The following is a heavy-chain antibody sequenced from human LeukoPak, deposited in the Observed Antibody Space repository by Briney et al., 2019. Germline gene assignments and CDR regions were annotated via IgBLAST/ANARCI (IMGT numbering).Heavy chain of an antibody. CDR3: ARGTPDCSGGSCYLAFDI. CDR2: IYTSGST. Sequence: SETLSLTCTVSGGSISSYYWSWIRQPAGKGLEWIGRIYTSGSTNYNPSLKSRVTMSVDTSKNQFSLKLSSVTAADTAVYYCARGTPDCSGGSCYLAFDIWGQGIMVTVSS. V-gene: IGHV4-4*07. J-gene: IGHJ3*02. CDR1: GGSISSYY. D-gene: IGHD2-15*01.